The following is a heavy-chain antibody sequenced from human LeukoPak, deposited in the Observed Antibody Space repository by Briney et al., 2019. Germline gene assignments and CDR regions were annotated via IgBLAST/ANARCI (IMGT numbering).Heavy chain of an antibody. CDR2: VSTYNGNT. J-gene: IGHJ5*02. D-gene: IGHD2-2*01. CDR1: DYTFSTYG. Sequence: GASVKVSCKASDYTFSTYGINWVRQAPGQGLEWMGWVSTYNGNTNYAQKFQGRVTLTTDTSTSTAYMELSRLRSDDTAVYYCARGDCSSTSCYEVASLGSVWFDPWGQGTLVTVSS. CDR3: ARGDCSSTSCYEVASLGSVWFDP. V-gene: IGHV1-18*01.